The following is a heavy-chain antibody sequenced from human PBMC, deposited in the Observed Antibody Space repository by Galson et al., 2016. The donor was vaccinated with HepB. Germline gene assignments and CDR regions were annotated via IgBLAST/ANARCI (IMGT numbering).Heavy chain of an antibody. CDR3: TTSSTRRYAYGPSAY. CDR2: IKSYTDGGTT. D-gene: IGHD3-10*01. J-gene: IGHJ4*02. CDR1: GFTFSRAW. Sequence: SLRLSCAASGFTFSRAWMNWVCQAPGKGLEWVGRIKSYTDGGTTEYAAPMKGRFTFSRDESNNRLYLQMNSLKTEDTAVYYCTTSSTRRYAYGPSAYWGRGTLVAVSS. V-gene: IGHV3-15*01.